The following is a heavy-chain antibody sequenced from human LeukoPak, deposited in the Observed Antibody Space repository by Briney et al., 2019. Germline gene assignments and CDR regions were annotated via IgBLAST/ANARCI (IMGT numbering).Heavy chain of an antibody. J-gene: IGHJ5*02. CDR3: ARHEGTYWFDP. CDR1: GGSISSSSYY. V-gene: IGHV4-39*01. CDR2: IYYSGST. Sequence: SETLSLTCTVSGGSISSSSYYWGWIRQPPGKGLEWIGSIYYSGSTYYHPSLKSRVTISVDTSKNQFSLKLSSVTAADTAVYYGARHEGTYWFDPWGQGTLVTVSS.